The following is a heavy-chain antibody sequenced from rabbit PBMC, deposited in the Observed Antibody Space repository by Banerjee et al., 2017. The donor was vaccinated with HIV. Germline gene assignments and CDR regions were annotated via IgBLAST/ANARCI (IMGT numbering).Heavy chain of an antibody. CDR1: GFSFSRSDY. J-gene: IGHJ4*01. CDR3: TGSSYYDYFNL. Sequence: QSLEESGGDLVTPGASLTLTCTASGFSFSRSDYLCWVRQAPGKGLEWIACIYVGVSGSTYYANWAKGRFTISKTSSTTVTLQMTSLSAADMATYFCTGSSYYDYFNLWGPGTLVTVS. V-gene: IGHV1S40*01. D-gene: IGHD8-1*01. CDR2: IYVGVSGST.